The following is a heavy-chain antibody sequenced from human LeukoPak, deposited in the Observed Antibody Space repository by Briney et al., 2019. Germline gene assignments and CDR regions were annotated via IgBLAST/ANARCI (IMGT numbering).Heavy chain of an antibody. V-gene: IGHV3-48*01. CDR1: GFTFSNYN. D-gene: IGHD4-23*01. J-gene: IGHJ4*02. CDR3: ARVHTVVTPFDS. Sequence: PGGSLRLSCAASGFTFSNYNMNWVRQAPGKGLEWISYISSPSSTIYYADSVKGRFTISRDNAKSSLYLQMNSLRAEDTAVYYCARVHTVVTPFDSWGQGTLVTVSS. CDR2: ISSPSSTI.